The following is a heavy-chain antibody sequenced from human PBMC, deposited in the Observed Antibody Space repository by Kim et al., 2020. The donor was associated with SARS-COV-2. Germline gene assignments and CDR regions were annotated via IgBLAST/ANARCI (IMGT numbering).Heavy chain of an antibody. CDR2: IWYDGSNK. J-gene: IGHJ4*02. Sequence: GGSLRLSCAASGFTFSSYGMHWVRQAPGKGLEWVAVIWYDGSNKYYADSVKGRFTISRDNSKNTLYLQMNSLRAEDTAVYYCATLGIGAYVRAGQVDYWGQGTLVTVSS. D-gene: IGHD4-17*01. V-gene: IGHV3-33*01. CDR3: ATLGIGAYVRAGQVDY. CDR1: GFTFSSYG.